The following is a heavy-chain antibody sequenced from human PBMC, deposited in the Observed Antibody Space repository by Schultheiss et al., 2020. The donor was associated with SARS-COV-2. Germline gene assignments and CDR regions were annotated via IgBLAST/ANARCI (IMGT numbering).Heavy chain of an antibody. J-gene: IGHJ4*02. CDR2: IYYSGST. Sequence: SETLSLTCAVSGYSISSGYYWGWIRQPPGKGLEWIGYIYYSGSTNYNPSLKSRVTISVDTSKSQFSLKLNSVTAADTAVYYCARGAYYYDSAGYRLDHWGQGSLVTVSS. V-gene: IGHV4-38-2*01. D-gene: IGHD3-22*01. CDR1: GYSISSGYY. CDR3: ARGAYYYDSAGYRLDH.